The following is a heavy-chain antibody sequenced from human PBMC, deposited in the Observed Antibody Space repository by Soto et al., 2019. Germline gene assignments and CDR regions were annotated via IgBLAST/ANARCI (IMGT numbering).Heavy chain of an antibody. Sequence: QIPLVESGGGVVEPGGSLRLSCLASGFIFRSYAMHWVRQAPGKGLAWVAVITYDGANGYYADSVRGRFAISRDNSKSTCFLQMNSLIPEDTAVYYCARAFSGSYPNFDYWGQGTLGTVSS. J-gene: IGHJ4*02. V-gene: IGHV3-30*09. CDR1: GFIFRSYA. D-gene: IGHD1-26*01. CDR3: ARAFSGSYPNFDY. CDR2: ITYDGANG.